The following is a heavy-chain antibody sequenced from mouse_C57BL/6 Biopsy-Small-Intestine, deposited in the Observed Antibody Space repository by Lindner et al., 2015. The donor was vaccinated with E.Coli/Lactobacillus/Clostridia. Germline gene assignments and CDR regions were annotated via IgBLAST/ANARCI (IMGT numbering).Heavy chain of an antibody. CDR2: IFPGDGDI. D-gene: IGHD2-14*01. CDR1: GYVFSDSW. J-gene: IGHJ2*01. Sequence: VQLQESGPELVKPGASVKISCKASGYVFSDSWMNWVKQRPGKGLEWIGRIFPGDGDITYNGKFKGKAALTADKSSSTAYIQLNSLTSEDSAVYFCARGTRLDFWGQGSTLTVSA. CDR3: ARGTRLDF. V-gene: IGHV1-82*01.